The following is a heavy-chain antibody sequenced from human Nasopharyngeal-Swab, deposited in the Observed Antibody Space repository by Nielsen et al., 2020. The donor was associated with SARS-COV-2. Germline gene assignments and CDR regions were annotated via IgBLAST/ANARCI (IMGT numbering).Heavy chain of an antibody. CDR3: AKQYYDSLTDWVFDS. CDR1: GFTFSSNY. CDR2: ISISGGHT. J-gene: IGHJ4*02. V-gene: IGHV3-23*01. Sequence: GESLKISCAASGFTFSSNYMSWVRQAPGKGLEWVSGISISGGHTYYSDSVKGRFTISRDNSKNTVYLQMNSLRAEDTAVYYCAKQYYDSLTDWVFDSWGQGTLVTVSS. D-gene: IGHD3-9*01.